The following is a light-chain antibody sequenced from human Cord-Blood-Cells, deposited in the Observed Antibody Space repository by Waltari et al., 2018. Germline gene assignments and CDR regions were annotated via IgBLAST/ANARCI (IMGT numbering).Light chain of an antibody. J-gene: IGKJ3*01. CDR3: QQYYSYPISFT. V-gene: IGKV1-8*01. CDR2: AAS. CDR1: QGISSY. Sequence: AIRMTQSPSSFSASTGDRVTITCRASQGISSYLAWYQQKPGKAPKLLIYAASTLQSGVPSRFSGSGSGTDFTLTISCLQSEDFATYYCQQYYSYPISFTFGPGTKVDIK.